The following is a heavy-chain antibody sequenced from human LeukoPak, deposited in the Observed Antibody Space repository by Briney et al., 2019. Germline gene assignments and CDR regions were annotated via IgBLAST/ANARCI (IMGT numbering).Heavy chain of an antibody. CDR2: FYSGGST. CDR3: ARDEPLYYDSSGASPLGGY. V-gene: IGHV3-53*01. D-gene: IGHD3-22*01. Sequence: GSLRPLWSTSGVTLRRNYINWVRPASGKGLGGGSGFYSGGSTYYADSVKGRFTISRDNSKNTLYLQMNSLRAEDTAVYYCARDEPLYYDSSGASPLGGYWGQGTLVTVSS. CDR1: GVTLRRNY. J-gene: IGHJ4*02.